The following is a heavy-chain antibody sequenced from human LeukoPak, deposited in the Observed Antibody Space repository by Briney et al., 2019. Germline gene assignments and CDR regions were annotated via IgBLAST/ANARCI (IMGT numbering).Heavy chain of an antibody. D-gene: IGHD2-15*01. CDR3: ASPRGFCSGGSCYSIPLSL. Sequence: GGSLRLSCAASGFTFSSYWMSWVRQAPGKGLEWVANIKQDGSEKYYVDSVKGRFTISRDNAKYSLYLQMNSLRAEDTAVYYCASPRGFCSGGSCYSIPLSLWGQGTLVTVSS. V-gene: IGHV3-7*01. CDR1: GFTFSSYW. CDR2: IKQDGSEK. J-gene: IGHJ4*02.